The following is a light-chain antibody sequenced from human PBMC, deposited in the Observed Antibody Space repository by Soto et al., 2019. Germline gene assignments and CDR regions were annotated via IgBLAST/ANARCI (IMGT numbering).Light chain of an antibody. CDR3: QQYNTYSWT. CDR2: DVS. Sequence: DIQMTQSPSTLSASVGDRVTVTCRASQSISTWLAWYQQTPGKAPKILIYDVSTLESGVPLRFSGNGSGTEFTLTINSLQPDDFATYYCQQYNTYSWTFGQGTKVEIK. J-gene: IGKJ1*01. V-gene: IGKV1-5*01. CDR1: QSISTW.